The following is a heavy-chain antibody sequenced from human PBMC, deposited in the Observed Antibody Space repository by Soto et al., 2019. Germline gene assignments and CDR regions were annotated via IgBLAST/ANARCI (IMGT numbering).Heavy chain of an antibody. D-gene: IGHD5-12*01. CDR3: VRERPNGSSSSGYHGIDY. CDR1: GGTFSYDV. Sequence: QVQLVQSGAEVKKPGSSVKVSCKASGGTFSYDVITWVRQAPGQGLEWMERIIPLLDIANYAQKFQGRVTITADKSTSTSYMDLNSLRSEDTAVYYGVRERPNGSSSSGYHGIDYWGQSTLVTVSS. CDR2: IIPLLDIA. V-gene: IGHV1-69*04. J-gene: IGHJ4*02.